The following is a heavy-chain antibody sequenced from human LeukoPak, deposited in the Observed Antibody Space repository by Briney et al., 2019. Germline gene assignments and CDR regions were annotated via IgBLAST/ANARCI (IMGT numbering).Heavy chain of an antibody. CDR3: AKDRYCSGGSCYDDPFGY. V-gene: IGHV3-23*01. CDR2: ISGSGGST. Sequence: GGSLRLSCAASGFTFSSYAMSWVRQAPGKALEWVSAISGSGGSTYYADSVKGRFTISRDNSKNTLYLQMNSLRAEDTAVYYCAKDRYCSGGSCYDDPFGYWGQGTLVTVSS. J-gene: IGHJ4*02. D-gene: IGHD2-15*01. CDR1: GFTFSSYA.